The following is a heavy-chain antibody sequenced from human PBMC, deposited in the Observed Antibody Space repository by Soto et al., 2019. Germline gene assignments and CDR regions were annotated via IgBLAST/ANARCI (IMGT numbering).Heavy chain of an antibody. Sequence: ASVKVSCKVSGYSLTELSMHWVRQAPGRGLEWLGGFDPEDGETIYAQKFQGRVTMTEATSTDTAYMELSSLRSEDTAIYYCATGAAAGDFDYWGQGTLVTVSS. CDR1: GYSLTELS. CDR3: ATGAAAGDFDY. CDR2: FDPEDGET. V-gene: IGHV1-24*01. D-gene: IGHD6-13*01. J-gene: IGHJ4*02.